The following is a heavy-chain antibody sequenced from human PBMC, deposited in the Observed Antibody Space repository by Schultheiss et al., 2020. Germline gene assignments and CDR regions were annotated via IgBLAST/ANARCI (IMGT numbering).Heavy chain of an antibody. Sequence: GGSLRLSCAASGFTFSSYAMSWVRQAPGKGLEWVAVISHDGSRIHYADSVRGRFSISRDNYMNTLYLHMDNLRTEDTAVYYCARDVGWKLFDYWGQGTLVTVSS. CDR2: ISHDGSRI. D-gene: IGHD6-19*01. J-gene: IGHJ4*02. V-gene: IGHV3-30*14. CDR1: GFTFSSYA. CDR3: ARDVGWKLFDY.